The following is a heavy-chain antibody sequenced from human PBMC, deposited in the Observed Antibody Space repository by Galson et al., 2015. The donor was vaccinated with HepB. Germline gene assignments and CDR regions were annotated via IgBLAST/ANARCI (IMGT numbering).Heavy chain of an antibody. D-gene: IGHD1-26*01. CDR3: AKDRGHSESYFRSDALDM. Sequence: SLRLSCAASGFTFSNYAMSWVRQAPGKGLQWVPAISGSGDRTYYADSVKGRFTISRDNSKNTLYLQLNSLRAEDTAVYYCAKDRGHSESYFRSDALDMWGQGTMVTVSS. J-gene: IGHJ3*02. CDR2: ISGSGDRT. CDR1: GFTFSNYA. V-gene: IGHV3-23*01.